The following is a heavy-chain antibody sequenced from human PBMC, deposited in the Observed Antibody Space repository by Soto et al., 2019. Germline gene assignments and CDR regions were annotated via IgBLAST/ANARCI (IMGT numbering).Heavy chain of an antibody. J-gene: IGHJ4*02. D-gene: IGHD3-10*01. CDR2: IIPIFGTA. Sequence: QVQLVQSGAEVKKPGSSVKVSCKAYGGTFSSYAISWVRQAHGQGLEWMGGIIPIFGTANYAQKFQGRVTITADESTSTAYMELSSLRSEDTAVYYCARGGAGGLGELLFDYWGQGTLVTVSS. CDR1: GGTFSSYA. V-gene: IGHV1-69*01. CDR3: ARGGAGGLGELLFDY.